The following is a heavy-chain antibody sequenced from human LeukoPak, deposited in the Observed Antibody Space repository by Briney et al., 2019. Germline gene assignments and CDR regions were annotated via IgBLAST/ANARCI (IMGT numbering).Heavy chain of an antibody. J-gene: IGHJ4*02. V-gene: IGHV3-21*04. CDR2: ISTSSIFI. CDR1: GFTFSTYA. D-gene: IGHD3-9*01. CDR3: ARDSDNLTGYKSHFDY. Sequence: GVSLRLSCAASGFTFSTYAMSWLRQAPGKGLEWVSSISTSSIFIYYADSVKGRFTISRDNARSSLYLQMNSLRAEDTGVYYCARDSDNLTGYKSHFDYWGQGTLVTVSS.